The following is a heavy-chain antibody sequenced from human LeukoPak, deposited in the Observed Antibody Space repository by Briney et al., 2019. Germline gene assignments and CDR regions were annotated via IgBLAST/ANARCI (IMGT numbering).Heavy chain of an antibody. CDR3: ANGRSSGWSYAFDI. V-gene: IGHV3-13*01. J-gene: IGHJ3*02. CDR2: IGTLADT. Sequence: GGSLRLSCAASGLTFSSHDMHWVPQATGKGLEWVSAIGTLADTFYSDSVKGRFTISRENAQNPLYLQMNGLRAGDTAVYYCANGRSSGWSYAFDIWGRGTMVTVSS. D-gene: IGHD6-19*01. CDR1: GLTFSSHD.